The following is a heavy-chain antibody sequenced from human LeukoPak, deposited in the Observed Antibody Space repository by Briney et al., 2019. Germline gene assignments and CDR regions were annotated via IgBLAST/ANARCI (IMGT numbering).Heavy chain of an antibody. J-gene: IGHJ5*02. Sequence: SETLSLTCTVSGGSISSGDYYWSWIRQPPGKGLEWIGYIYYRGSTYYNPSLKSRVTISVDTSKNQFSLKLSSVTAADTAVYYCARADTAERVVWFDPWGQGTLVTVSS. CDR1: GGSISSGDYY. CDR3: ARADTAERVVWFDP. D-gene: IGHD5-18*01. CDR2: IYYRGST. V-gene: IGHV4-30-4*01.